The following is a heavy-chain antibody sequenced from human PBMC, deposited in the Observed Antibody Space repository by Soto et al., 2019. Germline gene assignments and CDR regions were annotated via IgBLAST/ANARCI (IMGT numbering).Heavy chain of an antibody. J-gene: IGHJ4*02. Sequence: PSETLSLTCAVSGGSISSNNWWSWVRQPPGKGLEWIGEIYHSGSTNYNPSLKSRVTISVDKSKNQFSLKLSSVTAADTAVYYCARAGDSSGYCDYWGQGTLVTVSS. CDR1: GGSISSNNW. D-gene: IGHD3-22*01. V-gene: IGHV4-4*02. CDR2: IYHSGST. CDR3: ARAGDSSGYCDY.